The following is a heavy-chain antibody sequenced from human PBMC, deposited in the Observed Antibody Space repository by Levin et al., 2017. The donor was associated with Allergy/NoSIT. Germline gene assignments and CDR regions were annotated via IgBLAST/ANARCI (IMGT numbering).Heavy chain of an antibody. D-gene: IGHD3-10*01. Sequence: ESGPTLVKPTQTLTLTCTFSGFSLSTSGMCVSWIRQPPGKALEWLALIDWDDDKYYSTSLKTRLTISKDTSKNQVVLTMTNMDPVDTATYYCASSPRGYYGAGSYWYWGQGTLVTVSS. CDR1: GFSLSTSGMC. V-gene: IGHV2-70*01. CDR2: IDWDDDK. J-gene: IGHJ4*02. CDR3: ASSPRGYYGAGSYWY.